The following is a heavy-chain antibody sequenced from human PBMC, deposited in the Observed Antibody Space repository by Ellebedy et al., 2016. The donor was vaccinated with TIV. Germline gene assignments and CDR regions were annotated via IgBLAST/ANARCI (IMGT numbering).Heavy chain of an antibody. D-gene: IGHD6-19*01. CDR1: GFIFSSYW. V-gene: IGHV3-74*01. CDR3: ARAGSSGWEAYFDL. J-gene: IGHJ2*01. Sequence: GESLKISCVGSGFIFSSYWMHWVRQAPGKGLEWVSRITSDGRDATHADPVKGRFTISRDNAKNTLYLQMNSLRAEDTAVYYCARAGSSGWEAYFDLWGRGTLVTVSS. CDR2: ITSDGRDA.